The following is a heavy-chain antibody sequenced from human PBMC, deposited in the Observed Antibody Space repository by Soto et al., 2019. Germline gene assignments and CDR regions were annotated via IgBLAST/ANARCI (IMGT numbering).Heavy chain of an antibody. V-gene: IGHV1-2*04. D-gene: IGHD2-8*01. CDR2: INPKSGGT. CDR1: GYSFTDYH. CDR3: ARGDSTDCSNGVCSFFYNHDMDV. Sequence: ASVKVSCKASGYSFTDYHIHWVRQAPGQGLEWPGRINPKSGGTSTAQKFQGWVTMTTDTSISTASMELTRLTSDDTAIYYCARGDSTDCSNGVCSFFYNHDMDVWGQGTTVTVSS. J-gene: IGHJ6*02.